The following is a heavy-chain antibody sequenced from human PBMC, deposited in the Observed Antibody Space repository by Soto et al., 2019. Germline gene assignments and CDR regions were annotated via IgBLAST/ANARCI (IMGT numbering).Heavy chain of an antibody. CDR2: IYYSGSV. CDR1: SDSISTSRW. CDR3: AIFSFVTDYYYDHMDV. Sequence: SETLSLTCAVSSDSISTSRWLTWVRQSPGKGLEWLGDIYYSGSVYYNPSLRSRISISMDKSNNQFSLNLSSVTAADTAVYYCAIFSFVTDYYYDHMDVWGKGTSVTVSS. V-gene: IGHV4-4*02. J-gene: IGHJ6*03. D-gene: IGHD2-21*02.